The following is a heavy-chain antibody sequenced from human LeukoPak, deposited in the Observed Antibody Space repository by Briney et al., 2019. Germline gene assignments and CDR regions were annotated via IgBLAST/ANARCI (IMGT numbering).Heavy chain of an antibody. V-gene: IGHV4-34*01. D-gene: IGHD2-2*01. CDR1: GGSFSGYY. J-gene: IGHJ4*02. CDR2: INHSGST. CDR3: ARAGAMFDY. Sequence: SETLSLTCAVYGGSFSGYYWSWIRQPPGKGLEWIGEINHSGSTNYNPSLKSRVTISVDTSKNQFSLKLSSVTAADTAVYYCARAGAMFDYWGQGTLVTVSS.